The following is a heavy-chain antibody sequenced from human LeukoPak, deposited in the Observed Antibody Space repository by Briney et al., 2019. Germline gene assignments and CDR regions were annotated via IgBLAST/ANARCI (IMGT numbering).Heavy chain of an antibody. J-gene: IGHJ4*02. CDR3: AKKGDYKNYDY. Sequence: GSLRLSCAASGFTFNSYGMHWVRQAPGKGLEWVSLIWFDGSNKFYGDSVKGRFTISRDNSKNTVYLQMDNLRAEDTAMYFCAKKGDYKNYDYWGQGALVIVSS. V-gene: IGHV3-33*06. CDR1: GFTFNSYG. CDR2: IWFDGSNK. D-gene: IGHD4-11*01.